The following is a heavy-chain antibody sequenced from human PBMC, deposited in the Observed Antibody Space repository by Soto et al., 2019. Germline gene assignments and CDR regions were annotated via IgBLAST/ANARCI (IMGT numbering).Heavy chain of an antibody. J-gene: IGHJ4*02. D-gene: IGHD2-21*02. CDR3: ASIPYCGGDCYSSPFDY. CDR1: GYTFTSYG. Sequence: ASVKVSCKASGYTFTSYGISWVRQAPGQGLEWMGWISAYNGNTNYAQKLQGRVTMTSDTSTSTAYMELRSLRSVVTDVYYCASIPYCGGDCYSSPFDYWGQGTLVTVSS. CDR2: ISAYNGNT. V-gene: IGHV1-18*01.